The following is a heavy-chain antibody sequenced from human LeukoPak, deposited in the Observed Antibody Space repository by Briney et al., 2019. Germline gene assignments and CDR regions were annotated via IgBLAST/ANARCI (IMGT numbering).Heavy chain of an antibody. V-gene: IGHV4-59*01. CDR3: ARAGGSWSFDY. Sequence: SETLSLTCTVSGDSISSYDWSWIRQPPGKGLEWIGYLYFGGSTNYNPSLKSRVTISPDTSKNQFSLKLNSVTAADTAVYYCARAGGSWSFDYLGQGTLVTVSS. J-gene: IGHJ4*02. CDR1: GDSISSYD. D-gene: IGHD5-12*01. CDR2: LYFGGST.